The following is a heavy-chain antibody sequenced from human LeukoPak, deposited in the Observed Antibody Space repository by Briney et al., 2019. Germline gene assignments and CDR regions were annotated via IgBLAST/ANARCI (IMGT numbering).Heavy chain of an antibody. V-gene: IGHV4-61*02. CDR1: GDSISSGDYY. CDR2: ISSSGST. D-gene: IGHD3-10*01. Sequence: PSETLSLTCTVSGDSISSGDYYWSWIRQPAGKGLEWIGRISSSGSTNYNPSLKSRVTISVDTSKNQFSLKLSSVTAADTAVYYCARHYYGSGSYSSYYYYYMDVWGKGTTVTISS. CDR3: ARHYYGSGSYSSYYYYYMDV. J-gene: IGHJ6*03.